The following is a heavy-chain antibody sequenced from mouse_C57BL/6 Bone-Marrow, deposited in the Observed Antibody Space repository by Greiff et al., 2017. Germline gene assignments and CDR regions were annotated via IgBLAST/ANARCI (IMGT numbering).Heavy chain of an antibody. CDR3: ASWYYGSSGYFDV. D-gene: IGHD1-1*01. CDR1: GYSFTSYY. V-gene: IGHV1-66*01. Sequence: VKLMESGPELVKPGASVKISCKASGYSFTSYYIHWVKQRPGQGLEWIGWIYPGSGNTKYNEKFKGKATLPAETSSSTAYMQLSSLTSEDSAIDYCASWYYGSSGYFDVWGTGTTVTVSS. CDR2: IYPGSGNT. J-gene: IGHJ1*03.